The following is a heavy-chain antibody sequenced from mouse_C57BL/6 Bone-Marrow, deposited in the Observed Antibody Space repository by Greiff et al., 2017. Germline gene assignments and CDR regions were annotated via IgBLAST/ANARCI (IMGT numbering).Heavy chain of an antibody. CDR1: GFTFSSYG. Sequence: EVQGVESGGDLVKPGGSLKLSCAASGFTFSSYGMSWVRQTPDKRLEWVATISSGGSYTYYPDSVKGRFTISRDNAKNTLYLQMSSLKSEDTAMYYCARQGGDGDYFDYWGQGTTLTVSS. J-gene: IGHJ2*01. CDR3: ARQGGDGDYFDY. V-gene: IGHV5-6*01. D-gene: IGHD1-1*02. CDR2: ISSGGSYT.